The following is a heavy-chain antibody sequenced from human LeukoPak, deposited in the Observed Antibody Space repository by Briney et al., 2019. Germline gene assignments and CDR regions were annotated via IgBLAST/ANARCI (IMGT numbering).Heavy chain of an antibody. CDR1: GFTFGRHA. D-gene: IGHD6-19*01. Sequence: PGGSLRLSCVGSGFTFGRHAMSWVRQAPGKGLTWVSSITGSSGTTYYADSVKGRFTISRDNSKNTLYLQMNSLRAEDTAVYYCAKGTQWLVVCDYWGQGTLVTVSS. J-gene: IGHJ4*02. V-gene: IGHV3-23*01. CDR2: ITGSSGTT. CDR3: AKGTQWLVVCDY.